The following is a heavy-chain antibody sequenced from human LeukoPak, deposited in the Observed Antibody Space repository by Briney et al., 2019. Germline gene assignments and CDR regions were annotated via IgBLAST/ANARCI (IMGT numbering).Heavy chain of an antibody. V-gene: IGHV3-7*01. CDR2: IKQDGSEK. CDR3: ARDLSLEYCSGGSCYYFDY. J-gene: IGHJ4*02. D-gene: IGHD2-15*01. CDR1: GFTFSSYW. Sequence: PGGSLRLSCAASGFTFSSYWMSWVRQAPGKGREWVANIKQDGSEKYYVDSVKGRFTISRDNAKNSLYLQMNSLRAEDTAVYYCARDLSLEYCSGGSCYYFDYWGQGTLVTVSS.